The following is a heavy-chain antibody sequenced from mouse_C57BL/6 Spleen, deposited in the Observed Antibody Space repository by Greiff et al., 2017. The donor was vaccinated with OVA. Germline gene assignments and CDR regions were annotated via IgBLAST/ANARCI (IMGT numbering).Heavy chain of an antibody. J-gene: IGHJ3*01. D-gene: IGHD2-5*01. V-gene: IGHV3-6*01. Sequence: DVQLQESGPGLVKPSQSLSLTCSVTGYSITSGYYWNWIRQFPGNKLEWMGYISYDGSNNYNPSLKNRISITRDTSKNQFFLKLKSVTTEDTATYDCAREGAYYSNDAWCAYWGQGTLVTVSA. CDR1: GYSITSGYY. CDR2: ISYDGSN. CDR3: AREGAYYSNDAWCAY.